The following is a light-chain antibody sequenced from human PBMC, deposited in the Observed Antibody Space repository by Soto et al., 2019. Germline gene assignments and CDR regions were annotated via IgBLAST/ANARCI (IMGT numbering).Light chain of an antibody. CDR1: SGSVSTSYY. V-gene: IGLV8-61*01. CDR3: VLYMGSGIWV. CDR2: STN. Sequence: QTVVTQEPSFSVSPGRTVTLTCGLSSGSVSTSYYPSWYQQTPGQAPRTLIYSTNTRSSGVPDRFSGSILGNKAALTITGAQADDESDYYCVLYMGSGIWVFGGGTKLTV. J-gene: IGLJ3*02.